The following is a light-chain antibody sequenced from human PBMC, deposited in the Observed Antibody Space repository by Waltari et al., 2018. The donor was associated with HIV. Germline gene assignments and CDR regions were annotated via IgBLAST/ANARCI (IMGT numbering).Light chain of an antibody. CDR2: END. Sequence: QSILTRPPSVSAAPGHNVTIPCPGPTPTIANNNVSWYQHLPGTAPKLLIFENDKRPSEIPDRFSGSKSGTSATLGIIGLQPGDEADYYCGTWDTSLTAYVFTTGTKVSV. J-gene: IGLJ1*01. V-gene: IGLV1-51*02. CDR1: TPTIANNN. CDR3: GTWDTSLTAYV.